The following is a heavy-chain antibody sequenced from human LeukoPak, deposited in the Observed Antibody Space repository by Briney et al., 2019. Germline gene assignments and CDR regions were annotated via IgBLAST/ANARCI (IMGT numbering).Heavy chain of an antibody. CDR1: GYTFTDYY. Sequence: ASVKVSCKASGYTFTDYYMHWVRQAPGQGLEWMGWINPDSGGTNNAQKFQGRVTMTRDTSISTAYMELSRLRSDDTAVYYCARTFYDTLDSDAFDFWGQGTMVIVSS. V-gene: IGHV1-2*02. J-gene: IGHJ3*01. CDR2: INPDSGGT. CDR3: ARTFYDTLDSDAFDF. D-gene: IGHD2/OR15-2a*01.